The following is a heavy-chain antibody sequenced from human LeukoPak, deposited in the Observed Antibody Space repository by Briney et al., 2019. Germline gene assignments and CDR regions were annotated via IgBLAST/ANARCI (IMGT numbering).Heavy chain of an antibody. CDR2: IYYSGST. V-gene: IGHV4-30-4*08. Sequence: SQTLTLTCTVSGGSISSDDYYWSWIRQPPGKGLEWIGYIYYSGSTYYNPSLKSRVTISVDTSKNQFSLKLSSVTAADTAVYYCATANFDCSGGSCYSYCFDYWGQGTLVTVSS. CDR3: ATANFDCSGGSCYSYCFDY. D-gene: IGHD2-15*01. CDR1: GGSISSDDYY. J-gene: IGHJ4*02.